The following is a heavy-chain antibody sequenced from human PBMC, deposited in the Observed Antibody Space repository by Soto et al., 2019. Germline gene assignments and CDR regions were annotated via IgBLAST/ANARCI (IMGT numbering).Heavy chain of an antibody. V-gene: IGHV4-34*09. D-gene: IGHD1-26*01. Sequence: SETLSLTCAFYGGSFSGYYWSWIRQPPGKGLEWIGYIYYSGSTYYNPSLKSRVTISVDTSKNQFSLKLSSVTAADTAVYYCARELPSASWFDPWGQGTLVTVSS. CDR1: GGSFSGYY. CDR2: IYYSGST. J-gene: IGHJ5*02. CDR3: ARELPSASWFDP.